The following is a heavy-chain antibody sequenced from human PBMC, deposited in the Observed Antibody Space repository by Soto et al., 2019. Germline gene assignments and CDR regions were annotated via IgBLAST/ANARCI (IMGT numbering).Heavy chain of an antibody. D-gene: IGHD5-12*01. J-gene: IGHJ5*02. Sequence: ASVKVSCKASGYTFTSYHITWVRQAPGQGLEWMGWINPNSGGTNYAQKFQGWVTMTRDTSISTAYMELSRLRSDDTAVYYCARGVAYYSGYDFVSWFDPWGQGTLVTVSS. CDR1: GYTFTSYH. CDR3: ARGVAYYSGYDFVSWFDP. V-gene: IGHV1-2*04. CDR2: INPNSGGT.